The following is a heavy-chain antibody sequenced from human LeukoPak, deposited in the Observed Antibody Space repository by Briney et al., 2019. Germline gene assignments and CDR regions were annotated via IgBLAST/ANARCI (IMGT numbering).Heavy chain of an antibody. V-gene: IGHV3-21*01. J-gene: IGHJ4*02. CDR3: ARGSGVQVWSSLDY. Sequence: PGESLRLSCAASGFTFSSYAMSWVRQAPGKGLEWVSSISSSGSYIYYADSLKGRFTISRDNAKNSLHLQMNSLRAENTAVYYCARGSGVQVWSSLDYWGQGTLVTVSS. CDR2: ISSSGSYI. D-gene: IGHD5-18*01. CDR1: GFTFSSYA.